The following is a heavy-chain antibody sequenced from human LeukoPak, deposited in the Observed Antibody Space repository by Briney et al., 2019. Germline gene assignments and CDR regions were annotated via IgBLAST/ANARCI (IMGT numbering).Heavy chain of an antibody. D-gene: IGHD1-26*01. V-gene: IGHV5-51*01. CDR1: GYSFTSYW. CDR2: IYPGDSDT. CDR3: ARLEHGYYCYYGMDV. Sequence: GESLKISCKGSGYSFTSYWIGWVRQMPGKGLEWMGVIYPGDSDTRYSPSFQGQVTISADKSISTAYLQWSSLKASDTAMYYCARLEHGYYCYYGMDVWGQGTTVTVSS. J-gene: IGHJ6*02.